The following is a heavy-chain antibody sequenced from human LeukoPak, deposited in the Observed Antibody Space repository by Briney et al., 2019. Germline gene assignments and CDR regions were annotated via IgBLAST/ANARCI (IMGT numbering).Heavy chain of an antibody. Sequence: GGSLRLSCAASGFTFSNAWMSWVRQAPGKGLEWVSSISSSSSYIYYADSVKGRFTISRDNAKNSLYLQMNSLRAEDTAVYYCAREIGGGDYYYYYYMDVWGKGTTVSVSS. V-gene: IGHV3-21*06. J-gene: IGHJ6*03. CDR2: ISSSSSYI. CDR3: AREIGGGDYYYYYYMDV. CDR1: GFTFSNAW. D-gene: IGHD2-21*02.